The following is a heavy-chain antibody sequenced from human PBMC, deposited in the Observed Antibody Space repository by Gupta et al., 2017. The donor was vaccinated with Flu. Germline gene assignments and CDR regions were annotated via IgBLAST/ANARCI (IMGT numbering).Heavy chain of an antibody. CDR2: ISGNGGTT. D-gene: IGHD2-15*01. CDR3: TGVGWELL. J-gene: IGHJ4*02. V-gene: IGHV3-23*01. Sequence: EVELLESGGGLVQPGGSLRLSCAASGFTFNNYAMSWVRQAPGKGLEWVSAISGNGGTTYYADSVKGRFTISRDNSRNTVYMQMNSLRDEDRGVYFCTGVGWELLRGQGTLVTVSS. CDR1: GFTFNNYA.